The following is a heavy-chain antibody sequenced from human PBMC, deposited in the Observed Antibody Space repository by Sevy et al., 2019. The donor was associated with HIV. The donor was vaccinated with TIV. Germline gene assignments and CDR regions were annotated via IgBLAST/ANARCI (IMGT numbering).Heavy chain of an antibody. CDR3: TRGSRGTFGS. Sequence: GGSLRLSCAASGFTFTSDYMHWVRQPPGKGLVWVSHINTDGKIISYADSVKGRFTTSRDNAKNTLYLQMNSLRAEDTAVYYCTRGSRGTFGSWGQGTSVTVSS. D-gene: IGHD1-26*01. J-gene: IGHJ4*02. CDR1: GFTFTSDY. V-gene: IGHV3-74*01. CDR2: INTDGKII.